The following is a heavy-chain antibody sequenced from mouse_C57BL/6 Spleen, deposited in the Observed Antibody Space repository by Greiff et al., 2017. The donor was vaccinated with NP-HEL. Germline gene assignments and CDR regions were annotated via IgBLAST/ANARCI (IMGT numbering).Heavy chain of an antibody. D-gene: IGHD2-3*01. Sequence: VQLQQPGAELVKPGASVKMSCKASGYTFTSYWITWVKQRPGQGLEWIGDIYPGSGSTNYNEKFKSKATLTVDTSSSTAYMQLSSLTSEDSAVYYCASGDDGYYVWYFDVWGTGTTVTVSS. J-gene: IGHJ1*03. CDR2: IYPGSGST. CDR3: ASGDDGYYVWYFDV. V-gene: IGHV1-55*01. CDR1: GYTFTSYW.